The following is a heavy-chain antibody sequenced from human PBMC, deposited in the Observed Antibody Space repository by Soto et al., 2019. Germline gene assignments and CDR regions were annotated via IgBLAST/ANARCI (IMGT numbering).Heavy chain of an antibody. D-gene: IGHD4-17*01. CDR1: GFTFSTYA. CDR3: AKDRYGDYGGIDY. Sequence: EVQLLESGGGLVQPGGSLRLSCAASGFTFSTYAMIWVRQAPGKGLEWVSVITGSGGNTYYADSVKGRFTISRDTSKNTLFLQINSLRAEDTAVYYCAKDRYGDYGGIDYWGQGTMVTVSS. V-gene: IGHV3-23*01. J-gene: IGHJ4*02. CDR2: ITGSGGNT.